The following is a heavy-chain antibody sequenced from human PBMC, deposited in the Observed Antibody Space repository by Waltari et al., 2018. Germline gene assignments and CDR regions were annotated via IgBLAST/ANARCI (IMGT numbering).Heavy chain of an antibody. V-gene: IGHV1-8*01. D-gene: IGHD1-1*01. CDR3: ARGDNWNDRLDF. J-gene: IGHJ3*01. CDR2: LNPNTGAA. Sequence: QVQLVQSGAEVKKPGASVRVSCKASGYTFISYDINWVRQAPGQGLEWMGWLNPNTGAARFAQNFQDRVTMTRSTSETTAYMEISDLTSHDTAVYYCARGDNWNDRLDFWGQGTKVTVSS. CDR1: GYTFISYD.